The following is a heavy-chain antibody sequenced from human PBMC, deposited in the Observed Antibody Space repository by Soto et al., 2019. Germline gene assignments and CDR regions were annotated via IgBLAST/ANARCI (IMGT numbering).Heavy chain of an antibody. CDR1: GYTFTSYG. D-gene: IGHD6-19*01. CDR3: ARDIVRDRSGWYYFDY. V-gene: IGHV1-18*01. CDR2: ISAYNGNT. J-gene: IGHJ4*02. Sequence: ASVKVSCKASGYTFTSYGISWVRQAPGQGLEWMGWISAYNGNTNYAQKLQGRVTMTTDTSTSTAYMELRSLRSDDTAVYYCARDIVRDRSGWYYFDYWGQGSLVTFSS.